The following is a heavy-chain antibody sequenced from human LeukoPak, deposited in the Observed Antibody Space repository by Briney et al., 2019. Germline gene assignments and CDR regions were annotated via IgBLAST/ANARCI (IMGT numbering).Heavy chain of an antibody. CDR3: ARQYDFWSGYPRELPARAFDY. Sequence: GESLKISCKGSGYSFTSYWIGWVRQMPGKGLEWMGIIYPGDSDTRCSPSFQGQVTISADKSISTAYLQWSSLKASDTAMYYCARQYDFWSGYPRELPARAFDYWGQGTLVTVSS. CDR1: GYSFTSYW. D-gene: IGHD3-3*01. J-gene: IGHJ4*02. V-gene: IGHV5-51*01. CDR2: IYPGDSDT.